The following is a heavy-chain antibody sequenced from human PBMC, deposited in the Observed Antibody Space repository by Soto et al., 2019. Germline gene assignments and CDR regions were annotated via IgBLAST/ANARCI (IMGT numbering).Heavy chain of an antibody. CDR3: ARASLWFGAQGSDY. J-gene: IGHJ4*02. D-gene: IGHD3-10*01. CDR2: INPNSGGT. Sequence: ASVKVSCKASGYTFTGYYMHWVRQAPGQGLEWMGWINPNSGGTNYAQKFQGRVTMTRDTSISTAYMELSRLRSDDTAVYYCARASLWFGAQGSDYWGQGTLVTAPQ. CDR1: GYTFTGYY. V-gene: IGHV1-2*02.